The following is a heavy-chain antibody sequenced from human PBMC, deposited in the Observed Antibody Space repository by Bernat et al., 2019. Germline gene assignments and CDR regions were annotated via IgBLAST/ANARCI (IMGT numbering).Heavy chain of an antibody. Sequence: QVQLVQSGAEVKKPRASVKVSCKASGYTFTGYYMHWVRQAPGQGLEWMGWISAYNGNTNYAQKLQGRVTMTTDTSTSTAYMELRSLRSDDTAVYYCARDWAWVAVAGADAFDIWGQGTMVTVSS. V-gene: IGHV1-18*04. CDR2: ISAYNGNT. D-gene: IGHD6-19*01. J-gene: IGHJ3*02. CDR1: GYTFTGYY. CDR3: ARDWAWVAVAGADAFDI.